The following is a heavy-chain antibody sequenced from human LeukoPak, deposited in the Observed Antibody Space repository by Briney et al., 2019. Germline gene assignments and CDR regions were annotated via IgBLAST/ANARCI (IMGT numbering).Heavy chain of an antibody. CDR1: GFTVSSNY. CDR3: ARGRDWVEY. Sequence: GGGLRLSCAASGFTVSSNYMTWVRQAPGKGLEWVSIIYSGGTSYYADSVKGRFTISRDKSKNTVYLQMNSLRAEDTAVYYCARGRDWVEYWGQGTLVTVSS. D-gene: IGHD3/OR15-3a*01. CDR2: IYSGGTS. V-gene: IGHV3-53*01. J-gene: IGHJ4*02.